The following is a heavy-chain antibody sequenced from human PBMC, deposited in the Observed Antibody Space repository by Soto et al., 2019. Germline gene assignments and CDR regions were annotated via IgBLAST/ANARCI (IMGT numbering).Heavy chain of an antibody. V-gene: IGHV3-48*01. D-gene: IGHD5-12*01. CDR3: AREWDGDGYNSGWFDP. CDR1: GFTFSSYS. Sequence: EVQLVESGGGLVQPGGSLRLSCAASGFTFSSYSMNWVRQAPGKGLEWVSYISSSSRTIYCADSVKGRFTISRDNAKNSLYLRMNSLRAEDTAVYYCAREWDGDGYNSGWFDPWGQGTLVTVSS. CDR2: ISSSSRTI. J-gene: IGHJ5*02.